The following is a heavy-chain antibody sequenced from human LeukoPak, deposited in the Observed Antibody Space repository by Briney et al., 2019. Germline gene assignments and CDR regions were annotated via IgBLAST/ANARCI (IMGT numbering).Heavy chain of an antibody. V-gene: IGHV3-20*04. CDR2: INWNGGST. J-gene: IGHJ5*02. Sequence: GGSLRLSCAASGLTFDDYGMSWVRQAPGKGLEWVSGINWNGGSTGYADSVKGRFTISGDNAKNSLYLQMNSLRAEDTAVYYCARDEDDYGDLTWGQGTLVTVSS. D-gene: IGHD4/OR15-4a*01. CDR1: GLTFDDYG. CDR3: ARDEDDYGDLT.